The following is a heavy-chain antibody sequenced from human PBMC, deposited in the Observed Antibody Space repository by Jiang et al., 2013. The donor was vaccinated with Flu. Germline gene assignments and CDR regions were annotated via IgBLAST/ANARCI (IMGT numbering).Heavy chain of an antibody. V-gene: IGHV4-39*01. CDR3: ARHFPREITIFGVVTTGWFDP. Sequence: SSSYYWGWIRQPPREGAWSGLGVSIIVGAPTTTRPSKSRVTISVDTSKNQFSLKLSSVTAADTAVYYCARHFPREITIFGVVTTGWFDPWGQGTLVTVSS. D-gene: IGHD3-3*01. CDR2: SIIVGAP. J-gene: IGHJ5*02. CDR1: SSSYY.